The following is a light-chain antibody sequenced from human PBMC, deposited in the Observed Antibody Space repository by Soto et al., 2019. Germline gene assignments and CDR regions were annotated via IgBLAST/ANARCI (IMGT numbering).Light chain of an antibody. CDR1: QGIRND. CDR2: AAS. J-gene: IGKJ1*01. V-gene: IGKV1-17*01. Sequence: QMTQSPSSLSASLVYIVTVTCXASQGIRNDLGWYQQKPGKAPKCLIYAASSLQSGVPSRFSGSGSGTEFTLTISSLQPEDSATYYCLHHNSDPRWTFGQGAKVDIK. CDR3: LHHNSDPRWT.